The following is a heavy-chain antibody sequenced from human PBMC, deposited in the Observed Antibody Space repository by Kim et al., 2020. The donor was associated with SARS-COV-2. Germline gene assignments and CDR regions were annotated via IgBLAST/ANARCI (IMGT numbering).Heavy chain of an antibody. J-gene: IGHJ4*02. V-gene: IGHV4-61*01. CDR1: GDSIRSGSYY. D-gene: IGHD2-21*01. CDR2: IYYTGSI. CDR3: ASLTSSGEIEY. Sequence: SETLSLTCTVSGDSIRSGSYYWTWIRQPPGKGLEWIGHIYYTGSINYNPSLKSRVTMSVDTSRNQFSLNLSSVTAADTAFYYCASLTSSGEIEYWGQGTLVTVSS.